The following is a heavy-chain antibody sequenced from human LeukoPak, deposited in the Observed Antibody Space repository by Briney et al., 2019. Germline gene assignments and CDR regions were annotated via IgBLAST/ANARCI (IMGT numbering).Heavy chain of an antibody. J-gene: IGHJ6*03. V-gene: IGHV1-18*01. CDR3: ARELLEYYYYYYMDV. Sequence: GASVKVSCKASGYTFTSYGISWVRQAPGQGLEWMGWISAYNGNTNYAQKFQGRVTMTRNTSISTAYMELSRLRSDDTAVYYCARELLEYYYYYYMDVWGKGTTVTVSS. CDR2: ISAYNGNT. D-gene: IGHD2/OR15-2a*01. CDR1: GYTFTSYG.